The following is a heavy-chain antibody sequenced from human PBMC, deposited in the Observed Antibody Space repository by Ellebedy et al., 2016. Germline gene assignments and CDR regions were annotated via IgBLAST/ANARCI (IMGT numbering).Heavy chain of an antibody. CDR2: ISSSGTTI. Sequence: GESLKISCAASGFTFSDYYMNWIRRAPGKGLEWIAYISSSGTTIYYADSVKGRFTISRDNAKNSLHLQMNSLRAEDTAVYYCARDALLWFGYDYWGQGTLVTVSS. D-gene: IGHD3-10*01. J-gene: IGHJ4*02. CDR1: GFTFSDYY. CDR3: ARDALLWFGYDY. V-gene: IGHV3-11*01.